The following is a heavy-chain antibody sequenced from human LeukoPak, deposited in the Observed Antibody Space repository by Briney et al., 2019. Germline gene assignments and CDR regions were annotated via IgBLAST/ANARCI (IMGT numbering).Heavy chain of an antibody. CDR1: GYTFTSYG. D-gene: IGHD3-22*01. CDR3: ARDSYYYDSSGYLGWRYFDL. V-gene: IGHV1-18*01. Sequence: ASVKVSCKASGYTFTSYGISWVRQAPGQGLEWMGWTSAYNGNTNYAQKLQGRVTMTTDTSTSTAYMELRSLRSDDTAVYYCARDSYYYDSSGYLGWRYFDLWGRGTLVTVSS. CDR2: TSAYNGNT. J-gene: IGHJ2*01.